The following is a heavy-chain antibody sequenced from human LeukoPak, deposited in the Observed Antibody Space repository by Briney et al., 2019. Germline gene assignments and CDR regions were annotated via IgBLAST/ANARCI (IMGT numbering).Heavy chain of an antibody. CDR3: ARHPVY. CDR1: GCTISSYD. Sequence: PSETLSLTCTVSGCTISSYDWSRIRQPPGKGLEWIGYIYYSGSTNYNPSLKSRVTISVDTSKNQFSLKLSSVTAADTAVYYCARHPVYWGQGTLVTVSS. CDR2: IYYSGST. V-gene: IGHV4-59*08. J-gene: IGHJ4*02.